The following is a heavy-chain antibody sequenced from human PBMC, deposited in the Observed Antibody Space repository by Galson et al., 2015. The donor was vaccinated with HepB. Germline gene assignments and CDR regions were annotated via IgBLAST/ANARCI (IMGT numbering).Heavy chain of an antibody. D-gene: IGHD3-22*01. V-gene: IGHV3-64D*06. CDR3: VKAPRTLIVVITNEY. Sequence: SLRLSCAASGFTFSSSAMYWVRQAPGKGLEYVSGISSDGGSTYYADSVKGRFTISRDNSKNTLYLQMSSLRAEDTAVYYCVKAPRTLIVVITNEYWGQGTLVTVSS. J-gene: IGHJ4*02. CDR2: ISSDGGST. CDR1: GFTFSSSA.